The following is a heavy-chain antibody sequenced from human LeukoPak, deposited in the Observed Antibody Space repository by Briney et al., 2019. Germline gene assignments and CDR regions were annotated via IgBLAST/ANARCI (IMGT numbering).Heavy chain of an antibody. V-gene: IGHV4-38-2*02. CDR1: GYSISSGYY. CDR3: ARDGYDFWSGYYTGGFDY. J-gene: IGHJ4*02. Sequence: SETLSLTCTVSGYSISSGYYWGGIRQPPGKGLEWIGSIYHSGSTYYNPSLESRVTISVDTSKNQFSLKLSSVTAADTAVYYCARDGYDFWSGYYTGGFDYWGQGTLVTVSS. CDR2: IYHSGST. D-gene: IGHD3-3*01.